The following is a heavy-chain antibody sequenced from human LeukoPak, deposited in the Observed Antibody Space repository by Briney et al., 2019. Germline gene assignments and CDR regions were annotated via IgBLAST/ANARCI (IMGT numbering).Heavy chain of an antibody. D-gene: IGHD2-21*02. J-gene: IGHJ4*02. CDR1: VYTFTDYY. V-gene: IGHV1-2*02. CDR2: INCNTGVT. Sequence: ASVKVSCKASVYTFTDYYAHWVRQAPGQGLEWMGWINCNTGVTNYAQKFQGRVTMTRDTSISTAYMELSRLRSDDTAVYYCARVGGGDWYYFDYWGQGTLVTVSS. CDR3: ARVGGGDWYYFDY.